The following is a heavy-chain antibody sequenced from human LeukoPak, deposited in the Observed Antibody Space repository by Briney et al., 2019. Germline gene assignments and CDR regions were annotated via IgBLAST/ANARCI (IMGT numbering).Heavy chain of an antibody. Sequence: GGSLRLSCAASGFTFSSYAMHWVRQAPGKGLEYVSAISSNGGSTYYANSVKGRFTISRDNAKNSLYLQMNSLRTDDTAVYYCARGRGSWYGVYFDYWGQGTLVTVSS. CDR1: GFTFSSYA. V-gene: IGHV3-64*01. D-gene: IGHD6-13*01. J-gene: IGHJ4*02. CDR2: ISSNGGST. CDR3: ARGRGSWYGVYFDY.